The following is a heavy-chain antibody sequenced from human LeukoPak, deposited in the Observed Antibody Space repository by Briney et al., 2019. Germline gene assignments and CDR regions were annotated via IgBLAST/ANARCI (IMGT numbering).Heavy chain of an antibody. Sequence: PGGSLRLSCAPSVVTFSNYWMHWVRQAPGKGLVWVSRINTDGSTTTYADSVKGRFTISRDNAKNTLYLQMNSLRAEDTAVYYCARAADYYASGIFYWGQGTLVTVSS. V-gene: IGHV3-74*01. CDR2: INTDGSTT. CDR1: VVTFSNYW. CDR3: ARAADYYASGIFY. D-gene: IGHD3-10*01. J-gene: IGHJ4*02.